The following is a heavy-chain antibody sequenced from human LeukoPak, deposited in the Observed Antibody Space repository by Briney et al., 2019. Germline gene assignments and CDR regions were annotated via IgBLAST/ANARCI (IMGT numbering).Heavy chain of an antibody. Sequence: SDTLSLTCTVSGGSISSSSYYWGWSRQPPGKGLEWIWRIQYRGSTYYNPSLKSRVTISVATSKNQFSLTLSSVTAAHTAVYYCARDPGIAVAGTSWFDPWGQGTLVTVSS. CDR3: ARDPGIAVAGTSWFDP. CDR1: GGSISSSSYY. CDR2: IQYRGST. D-gene: IGHD6-19*01. V-gene: IGHV4-39*07. J-gene: IGHJ5*02.